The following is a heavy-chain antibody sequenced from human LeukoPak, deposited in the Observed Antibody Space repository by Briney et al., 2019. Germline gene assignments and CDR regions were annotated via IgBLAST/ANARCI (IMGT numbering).Heavy chain of an antibody. CDR1: GFTFSSYG. D-gene: IGHD6-13*01. CDR3: AKGGYSSSWYQSLSDWFDP. Sequence: GGSLRLSCAASGFTFSSYGMHWVRQAPGKGLEWVAVIWYNGSNKYYADSVKGRFTISRDNSKNTLYLQMNSLRAEDTAVYYCAKGGYSSSWYQSLSDWFDPWGQGTLVTVSS. J-gene: IGHJ5*02. CDR2: IWYNGSNK. V-gene: IGHV3-33*06.